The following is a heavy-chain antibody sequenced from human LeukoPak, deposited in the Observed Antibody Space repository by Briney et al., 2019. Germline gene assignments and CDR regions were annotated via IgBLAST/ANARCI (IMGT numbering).Heavy chain of an antibody. V-gene: IGHV3-23*01. CDR3: AKASSLGGGLLSYFDY. D-gene: IGHD2-21*02. J-gene: IGHJ4*02. CDR2: ISVSGNT. CDR1: GFTLSSYA. Sequence: GGTLRLSCAASGFTLSSYAMSWVRQGPGKGLEWVSAISVSGNTYHADSVKGRFTISRDSSKNTLYLQMNSLRAGDAAVYYCAKASSLGGGLLSYFDYWGQGTLVTVSS.